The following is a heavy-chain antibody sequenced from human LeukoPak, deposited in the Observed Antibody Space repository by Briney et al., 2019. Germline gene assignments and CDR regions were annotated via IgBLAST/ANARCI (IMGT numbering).Heavy chain of an antibody. CDR3: ARHNIWLWGFDY. J-gene: IGHJ4*02. Sequence: PSETLSLTCTVSGGSIDSYYWSWIRQPPGKGLEWIGYIYYSGSTNYNPSLKSRVTISVDTSKNQFSLKLSSVTAADTAVYYCARHNIWLWGFDYWGQGTLVTVSS. V-gene: IGHV4-59*08. CDR2: IYYSGST. CDR1: GGSIDSYY. D-gene: IGHD3-22*01.